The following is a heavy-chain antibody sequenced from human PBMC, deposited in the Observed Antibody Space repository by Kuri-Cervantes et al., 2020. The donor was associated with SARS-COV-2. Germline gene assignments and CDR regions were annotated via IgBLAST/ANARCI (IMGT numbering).Heavy chain of an antibody. Sequence: GESLKISCAASGFTFSNARMSWVRQAPGKGLEWVGRIKSKTDGGTTDYAAPVKGRFTISRDDSKNTLYLQMNSLKTEDTAVYYCTTDPNYDFWSGYPQFDYWGQGTLVTVSS. J-gene: IGHJ4*02. CDR2: IKSKTDGGTT. D-gene: IGHD3-3*01. V-gene: IGHV3-15*01. CDR1: GFTFSNAR. CDR3: TTDPNYDFWSGYPQFDY.